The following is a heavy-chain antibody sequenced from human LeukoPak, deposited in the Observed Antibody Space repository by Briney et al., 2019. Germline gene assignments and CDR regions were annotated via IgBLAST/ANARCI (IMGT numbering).Heavy chain of an antibody. CDR3: ARFGYCSSTSCYGGDY. V-gene: IGHV5-51*01. CDR2: FYPGGSDT. D-gene: IGHD2-2*01. CDR1: GYSFTSYW. Sequence: GESLKISCKGSGYSFTSYWIGWVRQMPGTGLEWMGFFYPGGSDTRYSPSFQGQVTISADKSISTAYLQWSSLKASDTAMYYCARFGYCSSTSCYGGDYWGQGTLVTVSS. J-gene: IGHJ4*02.